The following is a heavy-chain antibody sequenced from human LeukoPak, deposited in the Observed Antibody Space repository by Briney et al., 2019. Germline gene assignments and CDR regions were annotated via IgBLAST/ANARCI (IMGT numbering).Heavy chain of an antibody. CDR1: GGSFSGYY. V-gene: IGHV4-34*01. CDR3: ARGKPGSWYLKGIWFDP. Sequence: PSETLSLTCAVYGGSFSGYYWSWIRQPPGKGLEWIGEINHRGSTNYNPSLKSRVTISVDTSKNQFSLKLSSVTAADTAVYYCARGKPGSWYLKGIWFDPWGQGTLVTVSS. J-gene: IGHJ5*02. D-gene: IGHD6-13*01. CDR2: INHRGST.